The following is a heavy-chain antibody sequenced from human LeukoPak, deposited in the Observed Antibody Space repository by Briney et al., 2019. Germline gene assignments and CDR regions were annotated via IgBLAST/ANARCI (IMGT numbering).Heavy chain of an antibody. Sequence: SQTLSLTCAISGDSVSTNNAAWNWIRQSPLRGLEWLGRTQYRSEWSFDYALSMKGRITVNPDTSKNQFSLQLSSVTPEDTAVYYCARESVERRFDCWGQGILVTVSS. CDR2: TQYRSEWSF. CDR1: GDSVSTNNAA. J-gene: IGHJ4*02. D-gene: IGHD5-24*01. V-gene: IGHV6-1*01. CDR3: ARESVERRFDC.